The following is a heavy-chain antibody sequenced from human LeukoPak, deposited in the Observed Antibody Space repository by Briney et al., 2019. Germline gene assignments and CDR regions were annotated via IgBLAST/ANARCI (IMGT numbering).Heavy chain of an antibody. Sequence: RPGGSLRLSCAASGFTFDDYGMSWVRQAPGKGLEWVSGINWNGGSTVYADSVKGGFTISRDNAKNSLYLQMNSLRAEDTALYYCAREYMGGYYYDSSGYPPDYWGQGTLVTVSS. D-gene: IGHD3-22*01. J-gene: IGHJ4*02. V-gene: IGHV3-20*04. CDR1: GFTFDDYG. CDR3: AREYMGGYYYDSSGYPPDY. CDR2: INWNGGST.